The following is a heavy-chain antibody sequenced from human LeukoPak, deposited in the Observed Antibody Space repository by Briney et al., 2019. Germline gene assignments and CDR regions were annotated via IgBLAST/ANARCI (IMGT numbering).Heavy chain of an antibody. V-gene: IGHV1-8*01. J-gene: IGHJ3*01. CDR2: MNPNRGDT. CDR3: ATSPDTYYDILTGYLNAFDV. Sequence: GASVKVSCKASGYTFTSYDINWVRQATGQGLDWMGWMNPNRGDTDYAQKFQGRVTMTRNTSISTAYMELSSLRSEDTAVYYCATSPDTYYDILTGYLNAFDVWGQGTMVTVSS. CDR1: GYTFTSYD. D-gene: IGHD3-9*01.